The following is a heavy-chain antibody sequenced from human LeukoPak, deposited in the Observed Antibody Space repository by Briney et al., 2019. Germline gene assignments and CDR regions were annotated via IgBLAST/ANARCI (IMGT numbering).Heavy chain of an antibody. J-gene: IGHJ4*02. V-gene: IGHV1-2*02. CDR1: GYTFTGYY. D-gene: IGHD2-15*01. CDR3: ATLYCSGGSCQFDY. Sequence: GASVKVSCKASGYTFTGYYMHWVRQAPGQGLEWMGWISPNSGGTNYAQKFQGRVTMTRDTSISTAYMELSRLRSDDTAVYYCATLYCSGGSCQFDYWGQGTLVTVSS. CDR2: ISPNSGGT.